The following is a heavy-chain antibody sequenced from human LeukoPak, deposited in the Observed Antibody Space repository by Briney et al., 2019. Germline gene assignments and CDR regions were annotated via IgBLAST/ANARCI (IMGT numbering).Heavy chain of an antibody. CDR3: ARGDWSRENWFDP. Sequence: GGSLRLSCAASGFTFSRYWMNWVRQAPGKGLEWVANIKEDGSEKSYVDSVKGRFTISRDNAEKSLYLQMNSLRAEDTAVYYCARGDWSRENWFDPWGQGTLVTVSS. D-gene: IGHD3/OR15-3a*01. V-gene: IGHV3-7*03. CDR2: IKEDGSEK. CDR1: GFTFSRYW. J-gene: IGHJ5*02.